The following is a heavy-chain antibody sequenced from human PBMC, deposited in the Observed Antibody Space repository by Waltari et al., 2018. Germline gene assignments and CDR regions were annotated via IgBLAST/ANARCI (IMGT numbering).Heavy chain of an antibody. V-gene: IGHV4-59*01. Sequence: QVQLQESDPGLVKPSETLSLTCTVSGGSISSYYWSWIRQPPGKGLEWIGYIYYSGSTNYNPSLKSRVTISVDTSKNQFSLKLSSVTAADTAVYYCARGYSYGATDFDYWGQGTLVTVSS. CDR1: GGSISSYY. CDR2: IYYSGST. J-gene: IGHJ4*02. D-gene: IGHD5-18*01. CDR3: ARGYSYGATDFDY.